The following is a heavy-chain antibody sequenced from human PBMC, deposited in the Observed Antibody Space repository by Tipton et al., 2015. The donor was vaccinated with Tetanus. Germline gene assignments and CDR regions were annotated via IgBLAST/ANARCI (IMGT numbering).Heavy chain of an antibody. V-gene: IGHV4-30-4*01. Sequence: TLSLTCAVSGGSFTSGDFYWTWIRQSPGKGLEWIGSIYSSGRAHYSPSLKSRVTISQDTSKNQFSLKLTSVTAADTAAYYCARGRSPGYYSDYSGYVWAFDIWGQGTMVSVSS. D-gene: IGHD3-22*01. CDR1: GGSFTSGDFY. J-gene: IGHJ3*02. CDR2: IYSSGRA. CDR3: ARGRSPGYYSDYSGYVWAFDI.